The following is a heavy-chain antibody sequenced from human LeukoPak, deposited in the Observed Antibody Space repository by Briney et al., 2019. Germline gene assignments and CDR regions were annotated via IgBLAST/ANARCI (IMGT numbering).Heavy chain of an antibody. D-gene: IGHD4-17*01. CDR1: GVSVGANY. J-gene: IGHJ4*02. V-gene: IGHV3-66*01. CDR3: THGDYPLTY. Sequence: LPGGSLRLSCEVSGVSVGANYWHWVRQAPGKALEWVSLIYTDGNTHYADSVKGRFIFSRDSTKTTLYLQMNSLRTEDTAVYFCTHGDYPLTYWGQGTLVTVSS. CDR2: IYTDGNT.